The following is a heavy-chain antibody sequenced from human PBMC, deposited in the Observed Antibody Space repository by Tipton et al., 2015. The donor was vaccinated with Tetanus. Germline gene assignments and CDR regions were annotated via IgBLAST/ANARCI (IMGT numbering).Heavy chain of an antibody. CDR1: GFTFDDYA. Sequence: SLRLSCAASGFTFDDYAMHWVRQAPGKGLEWVSGISWNSGSIGYADSVKGRFTISRDNAKHSLYLQMNSLRAEDTAVYYCASHYGSGSDDAFDIWGQGTMVTVSS. CDR3: ASHYGSGSDDAFDI. V-gene: IGHV3-9*01. J-gene: IGHJ3*02. D-gene: IGHD3-10*01. CDR2: ISWNSGSI.